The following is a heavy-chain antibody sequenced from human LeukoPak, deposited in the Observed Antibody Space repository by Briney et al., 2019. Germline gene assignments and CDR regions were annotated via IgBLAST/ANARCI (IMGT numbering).Heavy chain of an antibody. CDR1: GGSLSGYY. CDR3: ARGPVSPFGVVKPPYSKYYYHGMDV. D-gene: IGHD3-3*01. J-gene: IGHJ6*02. Sequence: PPETLSLTCAVYGGSLSGYYWNWIRQPPGKGLEWIGEINHSGSTNYNPSLESRVTISVDTSKNQFSLKLSSVTAADTAVYYCARGPVSPFGVVKPPYSKYYYHGMDVWGQGTTVTVSS. V-gene: IGHV4-34*01. CDR2: INHSGST.